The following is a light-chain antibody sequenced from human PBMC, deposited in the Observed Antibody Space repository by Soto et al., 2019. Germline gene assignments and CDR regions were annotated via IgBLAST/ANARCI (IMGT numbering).Light chain of an antibody. CDR3: QLYGYSPIT. J-gene: IGKJ5*01. CDR2: AAS. V-gene: IGKV3-20*01. CDR1: QSVSSSH. Sequence: IMVTHSPGTLAFSPGERATLCWRASQSVSSSHLAWYQHKPGQAPRLLIYAASSRATGSPDRFSGGGSGTDFTLTISRFEPEDFAVYYCQLYGYSPITFGQGTRLAI.